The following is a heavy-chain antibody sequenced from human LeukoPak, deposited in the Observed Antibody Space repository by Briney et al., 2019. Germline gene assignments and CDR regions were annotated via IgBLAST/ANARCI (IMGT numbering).Heavy chain of an antibody. CDR3: ARDSTTMVRGALRRAFDI. CDR2: IYSGGST. D-gene: IGHD3-10*01. CDR1: GFTVSSNY. V-gene: IGHV3-53*01. Sequence: GGSLRLSCAASGFTVSSNYMSWVRQAPGKGLEWVSVIYSGGSTYYADSVKGRFTISRDNSKNTLYLQMNSLRAEDTAVYYCARDSTTMVRGALRRAFDIWGQGTMVTVSS. J-gene: IGHJ3*02.